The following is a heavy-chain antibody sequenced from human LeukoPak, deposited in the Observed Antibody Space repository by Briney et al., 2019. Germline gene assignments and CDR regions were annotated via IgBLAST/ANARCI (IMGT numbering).Heavy chain of an antibody. V-gene: IGHV3-48*04. D-gene: IGHD6-13*01. J-gene: IGHJ5*02. Sequence: GGSLRLSCAASGFTFSSYSMNWVRQAPGKGLEWVSYISSSSSTIYYADSVKGRFTISRDNAKNSLYLQMSSLRVEDTAVYYCAREHTIAATGTHWFAPWGQGTLVTVSS. CDR1: GFTFSSYS. CDR3: AREHTIAATGTHWFAP. CDR2: ISSSSSTI.